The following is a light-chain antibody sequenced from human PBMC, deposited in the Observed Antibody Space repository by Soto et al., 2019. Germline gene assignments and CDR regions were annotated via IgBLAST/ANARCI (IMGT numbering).Light chain of an antibody. J-gene: IGKJ2*01. CDR2: AAS. CDR3: LQDYNYPYT. Sequence: AIQMTQSPSSLSASVGDTVTITCRASQGIGNDLGWYQQKPGKSPKLLIYAASSLHSGVPSRFSGSGSGTDFTLTISTLQPEDFATYYCLQDYNYPYTFGQGTKRE. CDR1: QGIGND. V-gene: IGKV1-6*01.